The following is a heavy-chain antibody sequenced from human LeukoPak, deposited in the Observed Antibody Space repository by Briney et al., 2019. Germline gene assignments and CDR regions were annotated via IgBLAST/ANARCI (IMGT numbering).Heavy chain of an antibody. CDR1: GFTFSSYV. CDR3: AKYYSSSWHLFDY. D-gene: IGHD6-13*01. V-gene: IGHV3-23*01. Sequence: GGSLRLSCAASGFTFSSYVMSWVRQAPGKGLEWVSAISGSGGSTYYADSVKGWFTISRDNSKNTLYLQMNSLRAEDTAVYYCAKYYSSSWHLFDYWGQGTLVTVSS. CDR2: ISGSGGST. J-gene: IGHJ4*02.